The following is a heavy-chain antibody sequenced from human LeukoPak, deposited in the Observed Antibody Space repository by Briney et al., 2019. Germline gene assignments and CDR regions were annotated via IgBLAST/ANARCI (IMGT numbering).Heavy chain of an antibody. CDR2: INPSGGST. V-gene: IGHV1-46*01. D-gene: IGHD3-22*01. CDR3: ARDPRVVVITTPFDY. CDR1: GYTFTSYY. Sequence: ASVKVPCKASGYTFTSYYMHWVRQAPGQGLEWMGIINPSGGSTSYAQKFQGRVTMTRDTSTSTVYMELSSLRSEDTAVYYCARDPRVVVITTPFDYWGQGTLVTVSS. J-gene: IGHJ4*02.